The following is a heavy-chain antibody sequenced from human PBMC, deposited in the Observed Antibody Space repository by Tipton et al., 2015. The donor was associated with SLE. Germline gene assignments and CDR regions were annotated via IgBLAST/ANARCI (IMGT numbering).Heavy chain of an antibody. CDR3: ARAPPQLGFDY. Sequence: QSGAEVKNPGASVKVSCKASGYTFTSYGISWVRQAPGQGLEWMGWISTYNGNTHYAQNLQGRVTMTRDTSISTAYMELSSLRSEDTAVYYCARAPPQLGFDYWGQGTLVTVSS. CDR2: ISTYNGNT. D-gene: IGHD5-24*01. CDR1: GYTFTSYG. V-gene: IGHV1-18*01. J-gene: IGHJ4*02.